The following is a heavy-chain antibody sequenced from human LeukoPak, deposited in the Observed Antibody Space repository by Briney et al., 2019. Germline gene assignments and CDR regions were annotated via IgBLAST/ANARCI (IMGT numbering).Heavy chain of an antibody. CDR3: ARGSYSYGNAFDY. CDR1: GGSISTSRYY. J-gene: IGHJ4*02. Sequence: SETLSLTCTVSGGSISTSRYYWGWIRQPPGKGLEWIGSMHYSGSTYYNPSLKSRVTMSVDTSKNLFSLNLNSVTAADTAVYFCARGSYSYGNAFDYWGQGTLVTVSS. D-gene: IGHD5-18*01. CDR2: MHYSGST. V-gene: IGHV4-39*07.